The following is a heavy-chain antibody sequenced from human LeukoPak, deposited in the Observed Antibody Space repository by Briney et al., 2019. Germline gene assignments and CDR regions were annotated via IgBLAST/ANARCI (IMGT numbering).Heavy chain of an antibody. D-gene: IGHD6-6*01. Sequence: SETLSLTCTVSGGSVSSDYWSWIRQPPGKGLEWIGWISYSGSSNYSPSLKSRVTLSVDTSKNQFSLKLSSVTAADTDVYYCARGGASSKFFDYWGQGTLVTVS. J-gene: IGHJ4*02. CDR3: ARGGASSKFFDY. CDR1: GGSVSSDY. CDR2: ISYSGSS. V-gene: IGHV4-59*02.